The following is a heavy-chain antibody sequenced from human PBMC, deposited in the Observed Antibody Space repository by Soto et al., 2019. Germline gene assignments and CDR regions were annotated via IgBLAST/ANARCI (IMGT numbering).Heavy chain of an antibody. Sequence: GGSLRLSCAASGFIFKMYWMHWVRQSPGKGLVWISRIYNDGTYSDYADSVRGRFTISRDNVNDTLYLQMNNLRAEDSGLYYCTRGPRPISTGTGAYWGQGTQVTVSS. D-gene: IGHD3-10*01. V-gene: IGHV3-74*01. J-gene: IGHJ4*02. CDR2: IYNDGTYS. CDR3: TRGPRPISTGTGAY. CDR1: GFIFKMYW.